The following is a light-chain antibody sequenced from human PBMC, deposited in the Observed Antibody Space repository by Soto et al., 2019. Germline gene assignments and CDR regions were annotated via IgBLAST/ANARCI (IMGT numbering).Light chain of an antibody. CDR3: QQRSNWPPELT. J-gene: IGKJ4*01. V-gene: IGKV3-11*01. Sequence: EIVLTQSPATLSLSPGERATLSCRASQSVSSYLAWYQQKPGEAPRLLIYDASNSSTAIPARRSGSGSGTGFTHTISSLEPEDFAVYDCQQRSNWPPELTFGGGTKVEIK. CDR1: QSVSSY. CDR2: DAS.